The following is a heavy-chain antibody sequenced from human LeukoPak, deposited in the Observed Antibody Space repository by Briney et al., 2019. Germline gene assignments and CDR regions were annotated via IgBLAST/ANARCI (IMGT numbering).Heavy chain of an antibody. CDR1: GYTFTGYY. J-gene: IGHJ4*02. CDR2: INPNSGGT. V-gene: IGHV1-2*02. CDR3: AREYHYDSSGYLPIFDY. D-gene: IGHD3-22*01. Sequence: ASVKVSCKASGYTFTGYYMHWVRQAPGQGREWMGWINPNSGGTNYAQKFQGRVTITTDESTSTAYMELSSLRSADTAVYFCAREYHYDSSGYLPIFDYWGPGTVVTFSS.